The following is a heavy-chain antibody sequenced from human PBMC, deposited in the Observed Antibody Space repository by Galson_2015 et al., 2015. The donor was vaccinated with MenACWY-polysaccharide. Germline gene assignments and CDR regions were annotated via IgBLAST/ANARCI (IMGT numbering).Heavy chain of an antibody. J-gene: IGHJ3*02. CDR1: GYSFTSYW. CDR2: IYPGDSDT. CDR3: ARRSGSYPDAFDI. V-gene: IGHV5-51*03. Sequence: QSGAEVKKPGVSLTISCKVSGYSFTSYWIGWVRQMPGKGLEWMGIIYPGDSDTRYSPSFQGQVTISADKSISTAYLQWSSLKDSDTAMYYCARRSGSYPDAFDIWGQGTMVTVSS. D-gene: IGHD1-26*01.